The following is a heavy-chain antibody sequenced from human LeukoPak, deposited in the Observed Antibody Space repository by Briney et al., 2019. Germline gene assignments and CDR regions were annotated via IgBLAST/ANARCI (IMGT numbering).Heavy chain of an antibody. J-gene: IGHJ3*02. CDR2: MNPNSGNT. D-gene: IGHD6-13*01. V-gene: IGHV1-8*01. CDR1: GYTFTSYD. CDR3: ARKYSSSWSYAFDI. Sequence: ASVKVSCKASGYTFTSYDINWVRQATGQGLEWMGWMNPNSGNTGYAQKFQGRVTMTRNTSISTAYMELSSLRSEDTAVYYCARKYSSSWSYAFDIWGQGTMVTVSS.